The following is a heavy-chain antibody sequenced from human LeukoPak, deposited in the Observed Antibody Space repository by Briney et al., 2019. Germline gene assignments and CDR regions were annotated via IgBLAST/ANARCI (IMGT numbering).Heavy chain of an antibody. CDR2: IYYSGST. CDR3: ARSIMITFGGVIPHYFDY. D-gene: IGHD3-16*02. Sequence: SETLSLTCTVSGGSISSSSYYWGWLRQPPGNGLEWLGSIYYSGSTYYNPSLKSRVTISVDTSKNQFSLKLSSVTAADTAVYYCARSIMITFGGVIPHYFDYWGQGTLVTVSS. V-gene: IGHV4-39*01. J-gene: IGHJ4*02. CDR1: GGSISSSSYY.